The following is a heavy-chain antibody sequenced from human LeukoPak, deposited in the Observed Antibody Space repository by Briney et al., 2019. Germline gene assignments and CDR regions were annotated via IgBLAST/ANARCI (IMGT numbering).Heavy chain of an antibody. Sequence: ASVKVSCKASGYTFTSYGISWVRQAPGQGLEWMGWISAYNGNTNYAQKLQGRVTMTTDTSTSTAYMELRSLRSDDTAVYYCARDGLGSGSAGTPRYYYGMDVWGQGTMVTVSS. CDR1: GYTFTSYG. J-gene: IGHJ6*02. CDR3: ARDGLGSGSAGTPRYYYGMDV. V-gene: IGHV1-18*01. D-gene: IGHD6-13*01. CDR2: ISAYNGNT.